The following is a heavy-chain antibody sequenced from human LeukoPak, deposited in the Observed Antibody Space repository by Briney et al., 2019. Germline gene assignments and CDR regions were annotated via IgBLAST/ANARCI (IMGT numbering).Heavy chain of an antibody. V-gene: IGHV3-23*01. Sequence: RGSLRLSCAASGFTSSRYVMSSGRETPGKGLEWVSAISGSGGSTYFADSVKGRFTISRDKSKKPPYLQMNSLRAEGTAVYYCAKVWVRGVKDYWGQGTLVTVSS. J-gene: IGHJ4*02. CDR3: AKVWVRGVKDY. CDR1: GFTSSRYV. D-gene: IGHD3-10*01. CDR2: ISGSGGST.